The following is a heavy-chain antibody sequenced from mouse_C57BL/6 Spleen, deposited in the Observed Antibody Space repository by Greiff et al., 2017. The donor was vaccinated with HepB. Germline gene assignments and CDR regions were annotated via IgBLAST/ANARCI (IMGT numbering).Heavy chain of an antibody. CDR1: GYAFSSSW. D-gene: IGHD1-1*01. CDR2: IYPGDGDT. Sequence: QVQLQQSGPELVKPGASVKISCKASGYAFSSSWMNWVKQRPGKGPEWIGRIYPGDGDTNYNGKFKGKATLTADTSSSTAYMQLSSLTSEDSAVYFCARVARGYFDYWDQGTTLTVSS. J-gene: IGHJ2*01. CDR3: ARVARGYFDY. V-gene: IGHV1-82*01.